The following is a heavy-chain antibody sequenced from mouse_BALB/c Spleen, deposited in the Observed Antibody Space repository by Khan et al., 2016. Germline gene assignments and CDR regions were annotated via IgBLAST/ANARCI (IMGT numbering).Heavy chain of an antibody. V-gene: IGHV10-1*02. J-gene: IGHJ4*01. CDR2: IKSKTNNYAT. CDR3: VVYEYDY. Sequence: EVELVESGGGLVQPKGSLKLSCAASGFTFNTYAMNWVRQAPGKGLEWVARIKSKTNNYATYYADSVKDRFTISRDDSQGMLYLQMNNLKTEDTAMYYCVVYEYDYWGQGTSVTVSS. CDR1: GFTFNTYA. D-gene: IGHD2-4*01.